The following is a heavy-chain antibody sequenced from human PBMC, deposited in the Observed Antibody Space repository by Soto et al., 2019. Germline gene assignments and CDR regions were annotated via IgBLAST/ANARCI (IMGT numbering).Heavy chain of an antibody. D-gene: IGHD3-3*01. CDR3: ARVRTYYDVWSSSYDFSYGLDV. CDR1: GDSMNSYY. CDR2: IYDSGSS. V-gene: IGHV4-59*01. J-gene: IGHJ6*02. Sequence: SETLSLTCTVSGDSMNSYYWTWIRQPPGKGLEWIGYIYDSGSSNYNPSVQSRVTISIDTSKNQFSLKLSSVTAADTAIYYCARVRTYYDVWSSSYDFSYGLDVWGQGTPVTVYS.